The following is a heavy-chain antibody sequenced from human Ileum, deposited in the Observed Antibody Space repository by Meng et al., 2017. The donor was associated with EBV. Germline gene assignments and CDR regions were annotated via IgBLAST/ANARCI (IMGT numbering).Heavy chain of an antibody. V-gene: IGHV3-23*01. CDR3: SNLPYSY. CDR2: ISGSGRTT. Sequence: VNLLGAGGGLVQPGGSLRLSCAASGFRFNIYDMNWVRQAPGRGLEWVSGISGSGRTTYYADSVKGRFSISRDNSGNTVYLQMNSLRADDTAVYYCSNLPYSYWGQGTLVTVSS. J-gene: IGHJ4*02. D-gene: IGHD4-11*01. CDR1: GFRFNIYD.